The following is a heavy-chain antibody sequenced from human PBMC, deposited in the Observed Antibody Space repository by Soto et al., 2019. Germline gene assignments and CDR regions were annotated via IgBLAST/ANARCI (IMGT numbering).Heavy chain of an antibody. V-gene: IGHV4-59*01. Sequence: SETLSLTYTVSGDSITDYYWSWIRQSPGKGLEWIGYIYYSGSASYNPSLKSRVTISVDTSKNQFSLKMTSVTTADTAVYYCARGRRNWFDPWGQGTLVTVSS. CDR3: ARGRRNWFDP. CDR1: GDSITDYY. CDR2: IYYSGSA. J-gene: IGHJ5*02.